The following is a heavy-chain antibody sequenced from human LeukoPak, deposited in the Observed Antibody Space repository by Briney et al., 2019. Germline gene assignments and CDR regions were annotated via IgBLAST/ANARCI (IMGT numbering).Heavy chain of an antibody. D-gene: IGHD4-17*01. CDR2: FDPEDGET. J-gene: IGHJ4*02. V-gene: IGHV1-24*01. CDR3: ARYGHSPYFDY. CDR1: GHTLTEFS. Sequence: ASVKVSCKVSGHTLTEFSMHWVRPAPGKRLEWMGRFDPEDGETIYAQKFQGRVTMTRDMSTSTVYMQLSSLRSEDTDVYYCARYGHSPYFDYWGQGTLVTVSS.